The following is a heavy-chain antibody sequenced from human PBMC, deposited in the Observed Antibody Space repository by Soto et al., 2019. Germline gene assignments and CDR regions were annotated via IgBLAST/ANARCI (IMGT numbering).Heavy chain of an antibody. V-gene: IGHV1-18*01. Sequence: GASVKVSCKAPGYTFTSYGISWVRQAPGQGLEWMGWISAYNGNTNYAQKLQGRVTMTTDTSTSTAYMELRSLRSDDTAVYYCARDIVVVVAATKGVDYFDYWVHGPLVPVSS. J-gene: IGHJ4*01. CDR2: ISAYNGNT. CDR3: ARDIVVVVAATKGVDYFDY. D-gene: IGHD2-15*01. CDR1: GYTFTSYG.